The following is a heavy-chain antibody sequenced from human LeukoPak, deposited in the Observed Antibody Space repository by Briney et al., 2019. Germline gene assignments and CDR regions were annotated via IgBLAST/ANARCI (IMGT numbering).Heavy chain of an antibody. CDR3: AKYIGYCSGGTCNYCFDY. CDR2: ISGSGGNT. V-gene: IGHV3-23*01. CDR1: GFTFSSYA. J-gene: IGHJ4*02. Sequence: GGSLRLSCAASGFTFSSYAMSWVRQAPGKGLEWVSAISGSGGNTYYADSVKGRFTISRDNSKDTLYLQMNSLRAEDTAVYYCAKYIGYCSGGTCNYCFDYWGQGTLVTVSS. D-gene: IGHD2-15*01.